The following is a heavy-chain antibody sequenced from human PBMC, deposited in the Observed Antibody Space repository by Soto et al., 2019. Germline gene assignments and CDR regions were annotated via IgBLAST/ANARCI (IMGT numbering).Heavy chain of an antibody. CDR2: TGGGGVST. Sequence: EVQLLESGGGLVEPGGSLRLSCAASGFTFRSYAMTWARQAPGKGLEWVSYTGGGGVSTYYADSVKGRFTSSRDDSKNTLYLQMNSLRAEDTALYYCAKIVGGGSHHDAFDIWGQGTMVTVSS. V-gene: IGHV3-23*01. J-gene: IGHJ3*02. CDR3: AKIVGGGSHHDAFDI. CDR1: GFTFRSYA. D-gene: IGHD2-15*01.